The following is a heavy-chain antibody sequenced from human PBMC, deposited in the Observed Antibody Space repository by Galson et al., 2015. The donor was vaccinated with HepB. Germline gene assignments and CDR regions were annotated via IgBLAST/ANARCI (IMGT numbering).Heavy chain of an antibody. CDR1: GFTFSSYA. Sequence: SLRLSCAASGFTFSSYAMSWVRQAPGKGLEWVSAISGSGGSTHYADSVKGRFTISRDNSKNTLYLQMNSLRAEDTAVYYCAKGGRRRGGVVLLTLDYWGQGTLVTVSS. CDR3: AKGGRRRGGVVLLTLDY. D-gene: IGHD4/OR15-4a*01. CDR2: ISGSGGST. V-gene: IGHV3-23*01. J-gene: IGHJ4*02.